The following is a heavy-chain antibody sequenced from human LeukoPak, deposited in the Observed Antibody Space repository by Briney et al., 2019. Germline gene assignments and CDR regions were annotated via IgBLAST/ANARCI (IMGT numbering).Heavy chain of an antibody. CDR2: IRYDGSNK. J-gene: IGHJ6*04. CDR1: GFTFSSYG. V-gene: IGHV3-30*02. Sequence: QSGGSLRLSCAAAGFTFSSYGMHWVRQAPGKGLEWVAFIRYDGSNKYYADSVKGRFTISRDNSKNSLYLQMNSLRAEDTAVYYCARGQVVGATFGMDVWGKGTTVTVSS. D-gene: IGHD1-26*01. CDR3: ARGQVVGATFGMDV.